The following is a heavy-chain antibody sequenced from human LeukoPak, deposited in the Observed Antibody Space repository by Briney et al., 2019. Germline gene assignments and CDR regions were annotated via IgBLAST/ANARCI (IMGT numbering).Heavy chain of an antibody. Sequence: PSETLSLTCTVSGGSISSSSYYWGWIRQPPGKGLEWIGSIYHIGKTYYNVSLKSRVTISVDTSKNQFSLKLSSVTAADTAMYYCARLAGYSSGPFDYWGQGSLVTVSS. D-gene: IGHD6-19*01. CDR3: ARLAGYSSGPFDY. J-gene: IGHJ4*02. V-gene: IGHV4-39*01. CDR1: GGSISSSSYY. CDR2: IYHIGKT.